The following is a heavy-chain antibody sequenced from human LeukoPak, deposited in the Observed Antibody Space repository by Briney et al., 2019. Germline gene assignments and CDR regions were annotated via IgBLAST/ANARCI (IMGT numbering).Heavy chain of an antibody. CDR2: MNPNSGNT. Sequence: GASVKVSCKASGYTFTSYDINWVRQATGQGLEWMGWMNPNSGNTGYAQKFQGRVTMTRNTSISTAYMELSSLRSEDTAVYYCAREVVITTTDAFDIWGQGTMVTVSS. V-gene: IGHV1-8*01. CDR1: GYTFTSYD. J-gene: IGHJ3*02. D-gene: IGHD3-22*01. CDR3: AREVVITTTDAFDI.